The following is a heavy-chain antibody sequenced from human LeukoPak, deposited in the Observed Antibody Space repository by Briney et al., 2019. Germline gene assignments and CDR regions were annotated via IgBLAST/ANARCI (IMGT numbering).Heavy chain of an antibody. D-gene: IGHD3-10*01. CDR2: IGYDGNNK. CDR1: GFTFSSYG. CDR3: ATRNFDDSGIYALGY. Sequence: GGSLRLSCAASGFTFSSYGMHWVRQAPGKGLEWVAFIGYDGNNKYYADSVKGRFTISRDSSKNTLYLQMNSLRAEDDTAVYYCATRNFDDSGIYALGYWGQGTLVTVSS. V-gene: IGHV3-30*02. J-gene: IGHJ4*02.